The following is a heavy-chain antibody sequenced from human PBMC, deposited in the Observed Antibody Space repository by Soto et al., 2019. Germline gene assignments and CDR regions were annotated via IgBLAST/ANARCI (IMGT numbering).Heavy chain of an antibody. CDR3: ARGRIAAAGTGGMDV. CDR2: ISSSGSTI. Sequence: GGSLRLSCAASGFTFSSYEMNWVRQAPGKGLEWVSYISSSGSTIYYADSVKGRFTISRDNAKNSLYLQMNSLRAEETAVYYCARGRIAAAGTGGMDVWGQGTTVTVSS. V-gene: IGHV3-48*03. J-gene: IGHJ6*02. CDR1: GFTFSSYE. D-gene: IGHD6-13*01.